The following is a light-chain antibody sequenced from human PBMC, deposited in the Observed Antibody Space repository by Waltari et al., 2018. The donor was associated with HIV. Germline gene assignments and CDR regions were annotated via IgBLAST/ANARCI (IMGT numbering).Light chain of an antibody. Sequence: DIQMTQFPSSLSASLGDRVTITCRASETISTYLNWYQHKPGEAPNLLIYAASKLQSGVPSKFNGSGSGTDFTLTITSLQPEHLGSYYCQQTYSTPPTFGGGTQVKIK. CDR1: ETISTY. CDR3: QQTYSTPPT. J-gene: IGKJ4*01. CDR2: AAS. V-gene: IGKV1-39*01.